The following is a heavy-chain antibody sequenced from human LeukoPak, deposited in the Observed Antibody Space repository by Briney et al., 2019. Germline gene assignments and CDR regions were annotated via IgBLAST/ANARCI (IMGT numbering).Heavy chain of an antibody. Sequence: SETLSLTCTVSGGSISSSSHYWGWIRQPPGKGLEWIGYIYYSGSTNYNPSLKSRVTISVDTSKNQFSLKLSSVTAADTAVYYCARDIRVRGNPQNDYWGQGTLVTVSS. V-gene: IGHV4-61*01. D-gene: IGHD3-10*01. CDR3: ARDIRVRGNPQNDY. J-gene: IGHJ4*02. CDR1: GGSISSSSHY. CDR2: IYYSGST.